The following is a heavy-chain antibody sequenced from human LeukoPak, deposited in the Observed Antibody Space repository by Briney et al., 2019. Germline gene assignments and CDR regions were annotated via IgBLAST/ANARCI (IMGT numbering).Heavy chain of an antibody. D-gene: IGHD2-2*02. CDR1: GFPFSSYA. J-gene: IGHJ6*02. CDR2: ISYDGSNK. CDR3: ARERGYIVVVPAAIYGMDV. V-gene: IGHV3-30-3*01. Sequence: GGSLRLSCAASGFPFSSYAMHWVRQAPGKGLEWVAVISYDGSNKYYADSMKGRFTISRDNSKNTLYLQMNSLRAEDTAVYYCARERGYIVVVPAAIYGMDVWGQGTTVTVSS.